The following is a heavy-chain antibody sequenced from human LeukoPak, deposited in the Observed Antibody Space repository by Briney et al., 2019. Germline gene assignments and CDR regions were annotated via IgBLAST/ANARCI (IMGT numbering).Heavy chain of an antibody. CDR2: IYSGGGT. D-gene: IGHD1-7*01. CDR3: ARDELRTGAFDM. Sequence: PGGSLRLSCAASGLIVSSRYMSWVRQAPGKGLEWVSVIYSGGGTYHADSVKGRFTISRDNSKNMLYLQMNSLRDEDTALYYCARDELRTGAFDMWGHGTMVTVSS. J-gene: IGHJ3*02. CDR1: GLIVSSRY. V-gene: IGHV3-53*01.